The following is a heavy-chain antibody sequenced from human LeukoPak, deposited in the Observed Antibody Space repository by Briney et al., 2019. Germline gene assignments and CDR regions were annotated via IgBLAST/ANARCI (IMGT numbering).Heavy chain of an antibody. CDR1: GFTCSSYW. J-gene: IGHJ3*02. D-gene: IGHD3-3*01. CDR2: IKQDGSEK. Sequence: GGSLRLSCVASGFTCSSYWMSWVRQAPGKGLEWVANIKQDGSEKYYVDSVKGRFTISRDNAKNSLYLQMNSLRAEDTAVYYCAREDYDFWGGYYTKACDIWGQGTMVTVSS. V-gene: IGHV3-7*05. CDR3: AREDYDFWGGYYTKACDI.